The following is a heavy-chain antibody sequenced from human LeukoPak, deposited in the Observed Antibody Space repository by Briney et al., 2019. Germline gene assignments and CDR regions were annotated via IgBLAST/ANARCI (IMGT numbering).Heavy chain of an antibody. CDR3: AKEPIAYSSGWYFQD. CDR2: ISHDGSTK. V-gene: IGHV3-30*18. J-gene: IGHJ1*01. D-gene: IGHD6-25*01. CDR1: VFTFRRYG. Sequence: PGRSLRLSCAASVFTFRRYGMLWVRQAPAKGREGGAVISHDGSTKFYADSVKGRFSISRDNSKNTLDLQMYTLRAEDTAVYYCAKEPIAYSSGWYFQDWGQGTQVTVSS.